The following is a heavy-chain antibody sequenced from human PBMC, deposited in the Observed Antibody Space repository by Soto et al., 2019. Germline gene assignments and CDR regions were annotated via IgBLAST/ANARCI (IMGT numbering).Heavy chain of an antibody. J-gene: IGHJ4*02. V-gene: IGHV3-72*01. D-gene: IGHD4-17*01. CDR2: SRNKAKSYST. CDR1: GFIFSDHY. CDR3: AGRSYGDLDY. Sequence: EVQLVESGGGLAQPGGSLTLSCAASGFIFSDHYMDWVRQAPGKGLEWVGRSRNKAKSYSTEYAASVKGRFTISRDDSKNSLYLQMNSLKTEDTAVYYCAGRSYGDLDYWGLGTLVTVSS.